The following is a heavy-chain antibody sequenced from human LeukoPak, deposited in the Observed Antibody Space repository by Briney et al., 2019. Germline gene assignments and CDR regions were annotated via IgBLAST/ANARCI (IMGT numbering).Heavy chain of an antibody. CDR3: ARVNVGQYSSSPDAYFDY. Sequence: ASVKVSCKASGYTFTSYGVSWVRQAPGQGLEWMGWISAYNGNTNYARKLQGRVTMTTDTSTSTAYMELRSLRSDDTAVYYCARVNVGQYSSSPDAYFDYWGQGTLVTVSS. CDR1: GYTFTSYG. D-gene: IGHD6-13*01. CDR2: ISAYNGNT. J-gene: IGHJ4*02. V-gene: IGHV1-18*01.